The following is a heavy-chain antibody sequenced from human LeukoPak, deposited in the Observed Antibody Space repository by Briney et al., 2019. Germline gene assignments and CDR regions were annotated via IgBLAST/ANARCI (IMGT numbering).Heavy chain of an antibody. Sequence: GRSLRLSCAASGFTFSSYGMHWVRQAPGKGLEWVAVMSYDGTNKYYADSVKGRFTISRDNSKNTLYLQMNNLRPEDTAVYYCAKDLDHGSGSCGGSDYWGQGTLVTVPS. V-gene: IGHV3-30*18. CDR3: AKDLDHGSGSCGGSDY. D-gene: IGHD3-10*01. CDR2: MSYDGTNK. CDR1: GFTFSSYG. J-gene: IGHJ4*02.